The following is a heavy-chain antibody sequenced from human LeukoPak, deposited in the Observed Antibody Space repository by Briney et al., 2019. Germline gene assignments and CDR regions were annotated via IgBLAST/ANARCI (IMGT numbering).Heavy chain of an antibody. CDR3: ARTSVLRYFDWLFPGYYFDY. D-gene: IGHD3-9*01. J-gene: IGHJ4*02. CDR2: ISGSGGST. V-gene: IGHV3-23*01. Sequence: GGSLRLSCAASGFTFSSYAMSWVRQAPGKGLEWVSAISGSGGSTYYADSVKGRFTISRDDSKNTLYLQMNSLRAEDTAVYYCARTSVLRYFDWLFPGYYFDYWGQGTLVTVSS. CDR1: GFTFSSYA.